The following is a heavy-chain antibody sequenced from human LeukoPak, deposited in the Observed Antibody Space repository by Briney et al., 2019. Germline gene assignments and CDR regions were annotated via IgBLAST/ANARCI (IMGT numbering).Heavy chain of an antibody. CDR1: GGSISSSNW. V-gene: IGHV4-4*02. Sequence: SGTLSLNCAVSGGSISSSNWWSWVRQPPAQALEWIGEIYHSGITNYNPSLKSRVTISVDKSKNQFSLKLSSVTAEDTAVYYCVRWVTGLDYWGQGILVTVSS. D-gene: IGHD2-21*02. CDR2: IYHSGIT. CDR3: VRWVTGLDY. J-gene: IGHJ4*02.